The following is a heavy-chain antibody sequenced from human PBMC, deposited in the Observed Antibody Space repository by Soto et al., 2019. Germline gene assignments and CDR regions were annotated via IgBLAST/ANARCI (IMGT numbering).Heavy chain of an antibody. CDR2: ISAGSEGA. V-gene: IGHV3-23*01. J-gene: IGHJ4*02. CDR3: ARDLWWYLH. Sequence: EVQLLESGGGLVQPGGALRLSCAASGFTFSSHAMSWVRQAPGKGLEWISSISAGSEGAYYADSVKGRFTISRDSSNNTLYLQMNSLRAEDTAVYYCARDLWWYLHWCQGNLVTVSS. D-gene: IGHD2-15*01. CDR1: GFTFSSHA.